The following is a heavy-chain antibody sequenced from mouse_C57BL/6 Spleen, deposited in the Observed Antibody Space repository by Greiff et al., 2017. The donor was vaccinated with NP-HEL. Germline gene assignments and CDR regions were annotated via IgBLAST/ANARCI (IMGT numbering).Heavy chain of an antibody. Sequence: EVQLVESGPGLVKPSQSLSLTCSVTGYSITSGYYWNWIRQFPGNKLEWMGYISYDGSNNYNPSLKNRISITRDTSKNQFFLKLNSVTTEDTATYYCANLYYDYEDAMDYWGQGTSVTVSS. CDR1: GYSITSGYY. J-gene: IGHJ4*01. V-gene: IGHV3-6*01. D-gene: IGHD2-4*01. CDR2: ISYDGSN. CDR3: ANLYYDYEDAMDY.